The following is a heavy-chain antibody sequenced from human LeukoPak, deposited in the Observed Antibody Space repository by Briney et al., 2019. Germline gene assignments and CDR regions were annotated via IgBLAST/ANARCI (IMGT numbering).Heavy chain of an antibody. Sequence: PGGSLRLSCAASGFTFSSYAMGWVRQAPGKGLEWVSAISGSGGSTYNADSVKGRFTISRDNSKNTLYLQMNSLRAEDTAVYYCAKHGEAYGDSRTDYWGQGTLVTVSS. D-gene: IGHD4-17*01. V-gene: IGHV3-23*01. CDR3: AKHGEAYGDSRTDY. J-gene: IGHJ4*02. CDR1: GFTFSSYA. CDR2: ISGSGGST.